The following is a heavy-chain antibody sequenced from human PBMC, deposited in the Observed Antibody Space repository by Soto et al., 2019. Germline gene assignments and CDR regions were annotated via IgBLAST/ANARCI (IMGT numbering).Heavy chain of an antibody. CDR2: LLRPGRST. V-gene: IGHV3-23*01. J-gene: IGHJ4*02. Sequence: PGGSLRLSGAAWGFMFSDYSITWARQAPWKELESVSGLLRPGRSTYYADSVKGRFTISGDTSANKVYLQMDSLRAEDTAVYYCAKDAIANDGICLIDSWGQCTVVTVCS. D-gene: IGHD3-3*02. CDR1: GFMFSDYS. CDR3: AKDAIANDGICLIDS.